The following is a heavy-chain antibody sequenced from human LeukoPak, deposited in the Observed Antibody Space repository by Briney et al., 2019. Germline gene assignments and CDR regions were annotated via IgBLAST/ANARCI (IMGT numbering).Heavy chain of an antibody. D-gene: IGHD3-16*02. CDR2: ISAYNGNT. J-gene: IGHJ4*02. V-gene: IGHV1-18*01. Sequence: ASVKVSCKASGYIFTSYGISWVRQAPGQGLEWMGWISAYNGNTNYAQKPQGRVTMTTDKSTSTAYMELRSLRSDDTAVYYCARDLPRYDYVWGSYRFPFDYWGQGTLVTVSS. CDR3: ARDLPRYDYVWGSYRFPFDY. CDR1: GYIFTSYG.